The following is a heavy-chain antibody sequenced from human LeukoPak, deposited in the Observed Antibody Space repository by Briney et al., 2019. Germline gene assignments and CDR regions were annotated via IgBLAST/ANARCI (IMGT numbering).Heavy chain of an antibody. Sequence: GASVKVSCKASGGTFSSYAISWVRQAPGQGLEWMGGIIPIFGTANYAQKFQGRVTITADESTSTAYMELSSLRSEDTAVYYCAGDSGSGWPFDYWGQGTLVTVSS. J-gene: IGHJ4*02. CDR3: AGDSGSGWPFDY. D-gene: IGHD6-19*01. CDR1: GGTFSSYA. V-gene: IGHV1-69*13. CDR2: IIPIFGTA.